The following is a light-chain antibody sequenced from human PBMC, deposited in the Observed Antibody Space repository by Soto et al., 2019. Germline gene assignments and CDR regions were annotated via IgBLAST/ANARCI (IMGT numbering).Light chain of an antibody. V-gene: IGLV2-14*01. CDR1: SSDVGGYNY. CDR2: EVS. J-gene: IGLJ3*02. CDR3: SSYTSSPSWV. Sequence: QSALTQPASVSGSPGQSITISCTGTSSDVGGYNYVSWYQQHPGKAPKLMIYEVSNRPSGVSNRFSGSKSGNTASLTISGLQAEDEADYYCSSYTSSPSWVFGGGTKLTVL.